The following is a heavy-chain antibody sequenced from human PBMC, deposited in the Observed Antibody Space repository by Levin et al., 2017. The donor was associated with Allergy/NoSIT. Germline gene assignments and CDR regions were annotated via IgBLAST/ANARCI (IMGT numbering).Heavy chain of an antibody. CDR3: ARDAAYCSSTSCYIPPWWFDP. Sequence: SETLSLTCTVSGGSISSSSYYWGWIRQPPGKGLEWIGSIYYSGSTYYNPSLKSRVTISVDTSKNQFSLKLSSVTAADTAVYYCARDAAYCSSTSCYIPPWWFDPWGQGTLVTVSS. CDR2: IYYSGST. D-gene: IGHD2-2*02. V-gene: IGHV4-39*07. J-gene: IGHJ5*02. CDR1: GGSISSSSYY.